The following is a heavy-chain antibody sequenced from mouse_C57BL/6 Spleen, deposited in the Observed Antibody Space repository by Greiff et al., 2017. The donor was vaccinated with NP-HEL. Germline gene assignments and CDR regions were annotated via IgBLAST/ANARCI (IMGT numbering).Heavy chain of an antibody. Sequence: EVKLMESGGGLVKPGGSLKLSCAASGFTFSSYAMSWVRQTPEKRLEWVATISDGGSYTYYPDNVKGRFTISRDNAKNNLYLQMSHLKSEDTAMYYCARDYGLYYFDYWGQGTTLTVSS. J-gene: IGHJ2*01. V-gene: IGHV5-4*01. CDR3: ARDYGLYYFDY. CDR2: ISDGGSYT. D-gene: IGHD2-2*01. CDR1: GFTFSSYA.